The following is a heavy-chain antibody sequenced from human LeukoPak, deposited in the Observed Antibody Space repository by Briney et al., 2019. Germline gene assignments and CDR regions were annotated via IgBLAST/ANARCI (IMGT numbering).Heavy chain of an antibody. CDR3: AREDSVSHHTVFDY. CDR2: TSNSGNI. CDR1: GASISGFC. Sequence: PSETLSLTCTVSGASISGFCWSWIRQPPGKGLEWIGCTSNSGNIKYNPSLKSRVTISVDTSKNQFSLKLSSVTAADTAAYYCAREDSVSHHTVFDYWGQGILVTVSS. J-gene: IGHJ4*02. D-gene: IGHD2-8*01. V-gene: IGHV4-59*01.